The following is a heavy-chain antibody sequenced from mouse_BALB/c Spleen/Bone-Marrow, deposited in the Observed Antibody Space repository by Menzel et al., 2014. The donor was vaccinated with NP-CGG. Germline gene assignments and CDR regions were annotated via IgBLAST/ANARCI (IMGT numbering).Heavy chain of an antibody. CDR1: GFTFXSYG. D-gene: IGHD2-1*01. Sequence: EVKLVESGGGLVQPGGSLRLSCAASGFTFXSYGMSWVRQTPDKRLELVASINSNGGSTYYPDSVKGRFTISRDNAKNTLSPQMSSLKSEDTAMYYCARGNYGNYVDYFDYRGQGTTLTVSS. CDR2: INSNGGST. CDR3: ARGNYGNYVDYFDY. V-gene: IGHV5-6-3*01. J-gene: IGHJ2*01.